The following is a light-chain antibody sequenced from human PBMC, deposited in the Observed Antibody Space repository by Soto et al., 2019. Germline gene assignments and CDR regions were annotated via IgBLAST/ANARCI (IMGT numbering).Light chain of an antibody. CDR1: ADVSSSY. CDR2: DAS. V-gene: IGKV3D-20*01. Sequence: EIVLTQSPATLSLSPGERATLSCGASADVSSSYVAWYQQKSGLAPRLLIHDASSRATGIPDRFSGSKSGTDFTLTIRRLEPEDAGVYYCQQYGSSPITFGQGTRLDLK. J-gene: IGKJ5*01. CDR3: QQYGSSPIT.